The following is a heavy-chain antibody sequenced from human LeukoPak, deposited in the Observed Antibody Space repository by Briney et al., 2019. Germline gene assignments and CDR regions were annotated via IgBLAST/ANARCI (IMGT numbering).Heavy chain of an antibody. CDR1: GFTFSSYG. Sequence: GGSLRLSCAASGFTFSSYGMSWFRQAPGKGLEWVGFIRSKAYGGTTEYAASVKGRFTISRDDSKSIAYLQMNSLKTEDTAVYYCTRGRVTSNYYDSSGYKPLDYWGQGTLVTVSS. CDR2: IRSKAYGGTT. D-gene: IGHD3-22*01. J-gene: IGHJ4*02. CDR3: TRGRVTSNYYDSSGYKPLDY. V-gene: IGHV3-49*03.